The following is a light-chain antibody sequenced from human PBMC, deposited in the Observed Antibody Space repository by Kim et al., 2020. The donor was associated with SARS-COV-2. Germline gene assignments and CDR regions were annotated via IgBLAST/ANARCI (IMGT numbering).Light chain of an antibody. CDR1: QSVSSNY. CDR3: QYYDTSPSWT. CDR2: DAS. Sequence: AGERATLACRASQSVSSNYLAWYQQKPGQAPRLLIYDASSRATGIPDRFSGGGSGTDFTLTINRVEPEDFAVYYCQYYDTSPSWTFGQGTKVDIK. V-gene: IGKV3-20*01. J-gene: IGKJ1*01.